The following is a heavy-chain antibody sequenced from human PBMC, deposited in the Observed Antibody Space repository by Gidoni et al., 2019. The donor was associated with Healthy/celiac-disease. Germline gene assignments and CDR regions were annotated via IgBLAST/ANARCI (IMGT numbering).Heavy chain of an antibody. CDR2: ISAYNGNT. Sequence: QVQLVQSGAEVKKPGASVKVSCKASGYTFTSYGISWVRQAPGQGLEWMGWISAYNGNTNYAQKLQGRVTMTTDTSTSTAYMELRSLRSDDTAVYYCARVGLWDDYGDYVVAYYYGMDVWGQGTTVTVSS. V-gene: IGHV1-18*01. J-gene: IGHJ6*02. D-gene: IGHD4-17*01. CDR1: GYTFTSYG. CDR3: ARVGLWDDYGDYVVAYYYGMDV.